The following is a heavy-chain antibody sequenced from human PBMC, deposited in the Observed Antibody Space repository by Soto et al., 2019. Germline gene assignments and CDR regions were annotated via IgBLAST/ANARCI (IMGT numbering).Heavy chain of an antibody. V-gene: IGHV2-5*02. D-gene: IGHD3-10*01. Sequence: QITLKESGPTLVNPTQTLTLTCTFSWFSLTTSEVGVGWIRQPPGKALEWLALIYWDDDGRYNPSLENILINTKATFKNQVVLSMTNLDPVDTATYYSAHRRRGSGSYYCDYWGQGTLVIVSS. J-gene: IGHJ4*02. CDR2: IYWDDDG. CDR3: AHRRRGSGSYYCDY. CDR1: WFSLTTSEVG.